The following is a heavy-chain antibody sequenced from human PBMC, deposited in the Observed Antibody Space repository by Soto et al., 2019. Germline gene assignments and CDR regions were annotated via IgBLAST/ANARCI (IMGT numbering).Heavy chain of an antibody. J-gene: IGHJ4*02. CDR3: ARAPKWKYYFDY. V-gene: IGHV3-13*01. CDR2: IGTAGDT. Sequence: PGGSLRLSCVASGFTFGNYDMHWVRHSTGRGLEWVSAIGTAGDTHHPGSAKSRFTISRENAKNSLYPQINSLRAGDTAVYYGARAPKWKYYFDYWGQGTLVTVSS. CDR1: GFTFGNYD. D-gene: IGHD1-1*01.